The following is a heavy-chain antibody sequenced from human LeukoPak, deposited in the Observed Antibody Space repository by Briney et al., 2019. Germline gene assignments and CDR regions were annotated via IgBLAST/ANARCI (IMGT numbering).Heavy chain of an antibody. D-gene: IGHD3-9*01. V-gene: IGHV6-1*01. CDR2: TYYRSGWYN. Sequence: TXXXSXDSVSXXXAAWXWXXXSPXXGLEWLGRTYYRSGWYNNYAVSVKSRITINPDTSKNQFSLQLNSVTPEDTAVYYCARGDIPLDFWGQGTLVTVSS. J-gene: IGHJ4*02. CDR1: XDSVSXXXAA. CDR3: ARGDIPLDF.